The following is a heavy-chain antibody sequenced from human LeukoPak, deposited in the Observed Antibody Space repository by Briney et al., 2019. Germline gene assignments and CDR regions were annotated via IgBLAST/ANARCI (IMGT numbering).Heavy chain of an antibody. CDR1: GGSISSGGYY. D-gene: IGHD3-10*01. V-gene: IGHV4-31*03. CDR3: ARAGPRNGELLGY. Sequence: PSQTLSLTCTVSGGSISSGGYYWSWIRQHPGKGLEWIGYIYYSGSTYYNPSLKSRVTISVDTSKNQFSLKLSSVTAADTAVYYCARAGPRNGELLGYWGQGTLVTVSS. J-gene: IGHJ4*02. CDR2: IYYSGST.